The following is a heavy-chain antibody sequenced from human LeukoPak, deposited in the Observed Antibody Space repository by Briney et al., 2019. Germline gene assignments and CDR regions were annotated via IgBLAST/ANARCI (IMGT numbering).Heavy chain of an antibody. D-gene: IGHD3-10*01. CDR2: INPSGGST. V-gene: IGHV1-46*01. J-gene: IGHJ3*02. CDR3: VRDKSTYYYGSGAPGDALDI. CDR1: GYTFTSYY. Sequence: ASVKVSCKASGYTFTSYYMHWVRQAPGQGLEWMGIINPSGGSTSYAQKFQGRVTMTRDTSTSTVYMELSSLRSEDTAVYYCVRDKSTYYYGSGAPGDALDIWGQGTMVTVSS.